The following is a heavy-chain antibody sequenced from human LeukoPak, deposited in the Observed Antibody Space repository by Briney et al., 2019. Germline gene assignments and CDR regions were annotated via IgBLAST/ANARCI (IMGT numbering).Heavy chain of an antibody. J-gene: IGHJ4*02. D-gene: IGHD3-22*01. CDR3: ARAVTYYYDSSGYYFDY. V-gene: IGHV4-59*01. CDR1: GGSISSYY. CDR2: IYYSGST. Sequence: SETLSLTCTVSGGSISSYYWSWIRQPPGKGLEWIGYIYYSGSTNYNPSLKSRVTISVDTSKNRFSLKLSSVTAADTAVYYCARAVTYYYDSSGYYFDYWGQGTLVTVSS.